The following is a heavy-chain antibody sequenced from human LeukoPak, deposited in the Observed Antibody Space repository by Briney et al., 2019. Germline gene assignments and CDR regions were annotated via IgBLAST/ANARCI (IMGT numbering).Heavy chain of an antibody. CDR1: GFTFSSYS. Sequence: AGGSLRLSCAASGFTFSSYSMNWVRQAPGKGLEWASSISSSSSYIYYADSVKGRFTISRDNAKNSLYLQMNSLRAEDTAVYYCARDLRILEWLHDYWGQGTLVTVSS. CDR2: ISSSSSYI. J-gene: IGHJ4*02. D-gene: IGHD3-3*01. CDR3: ARDLRILEWLHDY. V-gene: IGHV3-21*01.